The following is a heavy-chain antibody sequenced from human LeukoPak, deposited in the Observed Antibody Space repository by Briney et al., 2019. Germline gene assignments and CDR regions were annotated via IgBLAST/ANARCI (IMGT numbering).Heavy chain of an antibody. CDR3: ARARSLFGVAFYYYYYMDV. CDR2: IYYSGST. V-gene: IGHV4-39*07. D-gene: IGHD3-3*01. CDR1: GGSISSSSYY. Sequence: PSETLSLTCTVSGGSISSSSYYWGWLRQPPGKGLEWIGSIYYSGSTYYNPSLKSRVTISVDTSKNQFSLKLSSVTAADTAVYYCARARSLFGVAFYYYYYMDVWGKGTTVTVSS. J-gene: IGHJ6*03.